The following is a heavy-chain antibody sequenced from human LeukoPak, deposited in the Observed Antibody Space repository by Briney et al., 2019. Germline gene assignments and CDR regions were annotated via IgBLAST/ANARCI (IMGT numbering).Heavy chain of an antibody. V-gene: IGHV1-46*01. Sequence: ASVKVSCKASGYTFTYYYMHWVRQAPGQGLEWMGIFNPTCGSTSYHQRFQGRVTITSDTSTSTVYMELSSLRSEDTAVYYCARGYCGGDCYSTDSPFDYWGQGTLVTVSS. CDR2: FNPTCGST. CDR1: GYTFTYYY. J-gene: IGHJ4*02. CDR3: ARGYCGGDCYSTDSPFDY. D-gene: IGHD2-21*02.